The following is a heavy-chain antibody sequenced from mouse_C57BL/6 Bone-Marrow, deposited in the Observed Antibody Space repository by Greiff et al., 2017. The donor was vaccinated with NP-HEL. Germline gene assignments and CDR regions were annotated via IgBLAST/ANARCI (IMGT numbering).Heavy chain of an antibody. CDR2: INPSTGGT. Sequence: EVQLQQSGPELVKPGASVKISCKASGYSFTGYYMHWVKQSSEKSLEWIGEINPSTGGTSYNQKFKGKATLTVDKSSSTAYMQLKSLTSEDFAVYYCAYSSPSSCYAMDYWGQGTSVTVSS. D-gene: IGHD2-12*01. CDR1: GYSFTGYY. V-gene: IGHV1-43*01. CDR3: AYSSPSSCYAMDY. J-gene: IGHJ4*01.